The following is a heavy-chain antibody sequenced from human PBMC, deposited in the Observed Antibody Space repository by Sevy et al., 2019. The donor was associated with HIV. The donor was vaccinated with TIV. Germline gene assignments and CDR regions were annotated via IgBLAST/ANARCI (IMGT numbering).Heavy chain of an antibody. J-gene: IGHJ6*02. CDR3: ARDGNSGYYFNYYYYGMDV. D-gene: IGHD3-22*01. CDR1: GFSHNDYY. CDR2: ISGDSGHT. Sequence: GGSLRLSCAATGFSHNDYYMTWIRQAPGKGLEWVSYISGDSGHTNYAESVKGRFTISRDNTKNFVYLQMDGLRAEDTATYYCARDGNSGYYFNYYYYGMDVWGQGTTVTVSS. V-gene: IGHV3-11*06.